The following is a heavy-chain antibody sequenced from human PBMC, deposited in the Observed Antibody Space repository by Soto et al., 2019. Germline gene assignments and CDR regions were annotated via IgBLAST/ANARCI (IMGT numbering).Heavy chain of an antibody. CDR1: GGSIGSYY. D-gene: IGHD4-17*01. V-gene: IGHV4-59*01. CDR3: ARGGPGYGDRIFEY. J-gene: IGHJ4*02. Sequence: QVQLQESGPGLVKPSETLSLTCTVSGGSIGSYYWSWIRQPPRKGLEWIGFIYYRGSTNYNPSLKSRVTISVDTSKNQFFLKLTSVTPADTAVYYCARGGPGYGDRIFEYWGQGTLVTVSS. CDR2: IYYRGST.